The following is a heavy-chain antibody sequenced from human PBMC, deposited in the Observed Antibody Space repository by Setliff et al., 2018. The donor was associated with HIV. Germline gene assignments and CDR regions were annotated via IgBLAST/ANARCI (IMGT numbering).Heavy chain of an antibody. V-gene: IGHV3-33*08. CDR2: IWYDGSNK. D-gene: IGHD6-19*01. CDR1: GFTFSSYT. CDR3: ANHDRGPNSGGSRNYYFMDV. Sequence: GSLRLSCAASGFTFSSYTMHWVRQAPGKGLEWVAVIWYDGSNKYYADSVKGRFAISRDNSKNTLYLQMNSLSAEDTAVDYCANHDRGPNSGGSRNYYFMDVWGKGTTVTVSS. J-gene: IGHJ6*03.